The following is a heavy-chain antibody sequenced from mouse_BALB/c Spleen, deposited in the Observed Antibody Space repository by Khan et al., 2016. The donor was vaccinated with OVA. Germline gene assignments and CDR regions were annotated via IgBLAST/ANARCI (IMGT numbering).Heavy chain of an antibody. J-gene: IGHJ1*01. D-gene: IGHD4-1*02. Sequence: QSQLVQSGPELKKPGETVKISCRSSGYTFTNYGMNWVKQAPGKGLKWMGWINTYTGEPTYADDFKGRSAFSLETSASTAYLQIKNLKNDDTATYFCARSNSYWYFDVWGAGTTVTVSS. V-gene: IGHV9-3-1*01. CDR2: INTYTGEP. CDR1: GYTFTNYG. CDR3: ARSNSYWYFDV.